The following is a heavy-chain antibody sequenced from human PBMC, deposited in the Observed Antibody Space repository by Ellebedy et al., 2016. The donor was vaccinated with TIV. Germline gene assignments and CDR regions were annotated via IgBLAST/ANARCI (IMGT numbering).Heavy chain of an antibody. CDR2: INHSGST. J-gene: IGHJ6*02. CDR3: ARGSVVATITYYYYYGMDV. Sequence: SETLSLXXAVYGGSFSGYYWSWIRQPPGQGLEWIGEINHSGSTNYNPSLKSRVTISVDTSKNQFSLKLSSVTAADTAVYYCARGSVVATITYYYYYGMDVWGQGTTVTVSS. V-gene: IGHV4-34*01. D-gene: IGHD5-12*01. CDR1: GGSFSGYY.